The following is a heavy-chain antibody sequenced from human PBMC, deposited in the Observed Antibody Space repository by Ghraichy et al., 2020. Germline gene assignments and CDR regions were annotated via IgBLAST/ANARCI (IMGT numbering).Heavy chain of an antibody. J-gene: IGHJ5*02. CDR2: INHSGST. CDR1: GGSFSGYY. D-gene: IGHD6-19*01. V-gene: IGHV4-34*01. Sequence: SQTLSLTCAVYGGSFSGYYWSWIRQPPGKGLEWIGEINHSGSTNYNPSLKSRVTISVDTSKNQFSLKLSSVTAADTAVYYCARRSSGLSNWFDPWGQGTLVTVSS. CDR3: ARRSSGLSNWFDP.